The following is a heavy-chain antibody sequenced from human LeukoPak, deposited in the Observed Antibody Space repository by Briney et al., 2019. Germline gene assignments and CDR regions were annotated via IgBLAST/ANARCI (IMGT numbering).Heavy chain of an antibody. V-gene: IGHV3-23*01. CDR3: AKTPLPTDYDFWSGYYNYFDY. CDR1: GFTFSSYA. CDR2: ISGSGGST. D-gene: IGHD3-3*01. Sequence: GGSLRLSCAASGFTFSSYAMSWVRQAPGKGLGWVSAISGSGGSTYYADSVKGRFTISRDNSKNTLYLQMNSLRAEDTAVYYCAKTPLPTDYDFWSGYYNYFDYWGQGTLVTVSS. J-gene: IGHJ4*02.